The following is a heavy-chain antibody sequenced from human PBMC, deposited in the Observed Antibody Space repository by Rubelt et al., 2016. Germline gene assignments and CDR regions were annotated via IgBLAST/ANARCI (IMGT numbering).Heavy chain of an antibody. CDR1: DGSVSSSTYC. J-gene: IGHJ4*02. Sequence: QLRLQESGPGLVKPSETLSLTCTVSDGSVSSSTYCWGWVRQPPGKGLEWIGSVYSSGRTNYNPSLESRVTISVDTSKNQFSLRLRSVTAADLAVYYCARTTGSNWFWGQGTLVTVSS. V-gene: IGHV4-39*07. CDR2: VYSSGRT. D-gene: IGHD1-26*01. CDR3: ARTTGSNWF.